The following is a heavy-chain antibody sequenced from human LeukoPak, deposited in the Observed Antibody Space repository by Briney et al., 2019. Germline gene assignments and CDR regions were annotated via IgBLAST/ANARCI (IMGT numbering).Heavy chain of an antibody. CDR2: INSDGSST. CDR3: ARGEDTYYYDSSGLGIDY. D-gene: IGHD3-22*01. Sequence: GGSLRLSCAASGFTFRSYWMHWVRQAPGKGLVWVSRINSDGSSTSYADSVRGRFTISRDNAKNTLYLQMNSLRAEDTGVYYCARGEDTYYYDSSGLGIDYWGQGTLATVSS. J-gene: IGHJ4*02. V-gene: IGHV3-74*01. CDR1: GFTFRSYW.